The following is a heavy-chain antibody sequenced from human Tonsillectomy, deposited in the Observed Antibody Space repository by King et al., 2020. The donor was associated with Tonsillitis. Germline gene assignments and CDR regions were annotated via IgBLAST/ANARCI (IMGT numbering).Heavy chain of an antibody. J-gene: IGHJ6*02. D-gene: IGHD2-21*01. CDR3: ARDHRCGYFGMEF. V-gene: IGHV7-4-1*02. Sequence: LQLVQSGSELKKPGASLKVSCKTSGYTFTRHAVNWVRQAPGQGLEWMGWINTNTGNPTYAQGFTGRFVFSLDTSVSTAYLQISSLAAEDTAVYYCARDHRCGYFGMEFWAQQTTVTVSS. CDR1: GYTFTRHA. CDR2: INTNTGNP.